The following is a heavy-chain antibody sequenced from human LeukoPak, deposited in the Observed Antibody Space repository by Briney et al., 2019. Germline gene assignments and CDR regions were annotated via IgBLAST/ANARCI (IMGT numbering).Heavy chain of an antibody. J-gene: IGHJ4*02. CDR3: ARHKPTGSYPLEL. CDR1: GGSISSYY. V-gene: IGHV4-59*08. D-gene: IGHD3-10*01. CDR2: IYYTGRT. Sequence: PSETLSLTCTVSGGSISSYYWSWLRQPPGKGLEWIGHIYYTGRTTYNPPLGSRLTISADTSTSQLSLKLSSVTAADTAVYYCARHKPTGSYPLELWGQGTLVTVSS.